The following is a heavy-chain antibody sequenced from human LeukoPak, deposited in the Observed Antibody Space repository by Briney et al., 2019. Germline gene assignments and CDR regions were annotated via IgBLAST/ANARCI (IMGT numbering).Heavy chain of an antibody. D-gene: IGHD2-2*01. J-gene: IGHJ5*02. CDR2: FDPKDGET. CDR1: GYNLIDLN. CDR3: TTPLGYCVSTNCYIRFDP. Sequence: GASVKVSCKVSGYNLIDLNMHWVRQAPGKGLEWMGGFDPKDGETIYAPKFQGRVIMTEDTSTDTAYMELSSLRSEDTAVYYCTTPLGYCVSTNCYIRFDPWGQGTLVTVSS. V-gene: IGHV1-24*01.